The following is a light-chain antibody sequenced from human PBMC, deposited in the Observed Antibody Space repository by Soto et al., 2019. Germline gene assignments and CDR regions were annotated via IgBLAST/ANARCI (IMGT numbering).Light chain of an antibody. V-gene: IGLV2-11*01. CDR1: SSDVGGYNY. CDR2: DVN. J-gene: IGLJ2*01. Sequence: QSVLTQPRSVSGSPGQSVTISCTGTSSDVGGYNYVSWYQQHPGKAPKLMTYDVNKRPSGVPDRFSGSKSDNTASLTISGLQAEDEADYYCCSYAGSYTLVFGGGTKVTVL. CDR3: CSYAGSYTLV.